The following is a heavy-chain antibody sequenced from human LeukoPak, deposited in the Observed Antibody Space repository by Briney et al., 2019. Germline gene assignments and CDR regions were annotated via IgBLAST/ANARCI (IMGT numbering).Heavy chain of an antibody. J-gene: IGHJ4*02. CDR3: ARTVVPAAMSPYSFDT. CDR2: ITSSGSFI. D-gene: IGHD2-2*01. CDR1: GFTFSSYS. Sequence: GGSLRLSCAASGFTFSSYSMNWVRQAPGKGLEWVSYITSSGSFIYYADSVKGRFNISRDNSKNTLYLQMNSLRAEDTAVYYCARTVVPAAMSPYSFDTWGQGNLVTVSS. V-gene: IGHV3-48*01.